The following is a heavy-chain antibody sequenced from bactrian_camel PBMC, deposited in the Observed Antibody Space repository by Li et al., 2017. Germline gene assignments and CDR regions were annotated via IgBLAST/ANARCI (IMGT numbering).Heavy chain of an antibody. CDR2: IRTG. J-gene: IGHJ4*01. V-gene: IGHV3S55*01. D-gene: IGHD1*01. CDR3: ATQHPLWIGLDEYQY. CDR1: GDPYSRLC. Sequence: QVQLVESGGGSVQAGGSLRLSCVVSGDPYSRLCTAWFRQAPGKEREEVATIRTGVVDSVKGRFAISQDNVQNTLYLQMNSLKAEDTAMYYCATQHPLWIGLDEYQYWGQGTQVTVS.